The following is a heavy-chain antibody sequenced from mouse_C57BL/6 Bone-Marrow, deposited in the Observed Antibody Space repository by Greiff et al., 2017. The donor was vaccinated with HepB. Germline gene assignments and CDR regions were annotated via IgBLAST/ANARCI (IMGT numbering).Heavy chain of an antibody. CDR3: AREEELTMVTTAWFAY. J-gene: IGHJ3*01. CDR1: GYTFTSYW. Sequence: QVQLQQPGAELVRPGSSVKLSCKASGYTFTSYWMHWVKQRPIQGLEWIGNIDPSDSETHYNQKFKDKATLTVDKSSSTAYMQLSSLTSEDSAVYYCAREEELTMVTTAWFAYWGQGTLVTVSA. CDR2: IDPSDSET. D-gene: IGHD2-2*01. V-gene: IGHV1-52*01.